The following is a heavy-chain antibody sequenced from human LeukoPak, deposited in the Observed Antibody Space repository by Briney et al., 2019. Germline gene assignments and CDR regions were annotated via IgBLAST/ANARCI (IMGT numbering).Heavy chain of an antibody. CDR3: AIMHGYYDGSGYWVQ. CDR1: GFTFGSYG. Sequence: PGGSLRLSCAASGFTFGSYGMSWVRQAPGKGLEWVSFITPNADRTSYADSVEGCFTISRDNPRNTLYMQMNSLRDEDTAVYYCAIMHGYYDGSGYWVQWGQGTLVTVSS. V-gene: IGHV3-23*01. CDR2: ITPNADRT. D-gene: IGHD3-22*01. J-gene: IGHJ1*01.